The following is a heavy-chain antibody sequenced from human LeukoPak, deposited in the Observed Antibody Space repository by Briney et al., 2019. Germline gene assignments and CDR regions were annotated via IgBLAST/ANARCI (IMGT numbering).Heavy chain of an antibody. CDR2: IYASGST. CDR3: VRDPTVGATEFHP. V-gene: IGHV4-4*07. D-gene: IGHD1-26*01. CDR1: GSSISGYW. Sequence: PSETLSLTCTVSGSSISGYWWSWIRHTAGKGLEWIGRIYASGSTNYNPSLKSRVTMSVDNSNKQFSLKLTSVAAADTAIYYCVRDPTVGATEFHPWGQGTMVTVSS. J-gene: IGHJ3*01.